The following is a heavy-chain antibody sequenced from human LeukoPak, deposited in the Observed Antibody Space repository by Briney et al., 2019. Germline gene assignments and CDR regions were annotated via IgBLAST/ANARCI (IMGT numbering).Heavy chain of an antibody. CDR2: INHSGST. D-gene: IGHD2-21*02. J-gene: IGHJ3*02. Sequence: PSETLSLTCAVYGGSFSGYYWSWIRQPPGKGLEWIGEINHSGSTNYNPSLKSRVTISVDTSKNQFSLKLSSVTAADTAVYYCARGGFVVVTAIAFDIWGQGTMVTVSS. CDR3: ARGGFVVVTAIAFDI. CDR1: GGSFSGYY. V-gene: IGHV4-34*01.